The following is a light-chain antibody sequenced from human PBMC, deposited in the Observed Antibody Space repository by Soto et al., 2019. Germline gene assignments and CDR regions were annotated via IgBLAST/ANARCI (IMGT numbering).Light chain of an antibody. CDR2: DAS. J-gene: IGKJ4*01. V-gene: IGKV3-11*01. CDR3: QQRSNWPPLT. Sequence: EIVLTQSPATLSLSPGERATLSCRASQSVSIYLAWYQQKPGQAPRLLLYDASNRATGIPARFSGSGSGTDFTLTISSLEPEDFAVYYCQQRSNWPPLTFGGGTKVEIK. CDR1: QSVSIY.